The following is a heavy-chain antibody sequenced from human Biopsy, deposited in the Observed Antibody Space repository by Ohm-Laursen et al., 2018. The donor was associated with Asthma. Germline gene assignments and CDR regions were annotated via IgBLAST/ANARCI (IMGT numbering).Heavy chain of an antibody. V-gene: IGHV4-31*03. J-gene: IGHJ4*02. CDR3: ARIPRRSGSYFVDY. CDR2: IHHSGTS. Sequence: SLTCTVSGDSIISGGCCWNWIRQHPGKGLEWIGYIHHSGTSYFNPSLKSRVSFSRDTSKNQFSLRLSSVTAADTAMYYCARIPRRSGSYFVDYWGQGTLVTVSS. CDR1: GDSIISGGCC. D-gene: IGHD3-22*01.